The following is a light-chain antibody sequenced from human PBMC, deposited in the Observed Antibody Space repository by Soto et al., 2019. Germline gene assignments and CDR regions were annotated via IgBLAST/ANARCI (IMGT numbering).Light chain of an antibody. J-gene: IGKJ4*01. V-gene: IGKV3-15*01. CDR3: QQYNNWHTGT. CDR2: GAS. Sequence: EILMAQSPATLSVSPGERATLSCRASQSVSSKLAWYQQKPGQAPRLLIYGASTRATGIAARFSGSGSGTEFTLTISSLKSEDFAVYYCQQYNNWHTGTFGGGTKVDI. CDR1: QSVSSK.